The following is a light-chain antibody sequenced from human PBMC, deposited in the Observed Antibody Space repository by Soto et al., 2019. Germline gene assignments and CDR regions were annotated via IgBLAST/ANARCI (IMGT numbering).Light chain of an antibody. CDR3: AAWDDSLNGQV. J-gene: IGLJ3*02. CDR2: SNN. Sequence: QAVVTQPPSASGTPGQRVTISCSGSSSNIGSNTVNWYQQLPGTAPKLLIYSNNQRPSGVPDRFSGSKSGTSASLAISGLQSEDEGDYYCAAWDDSLNGQVFGGGTKLTVL. V-gene: IGLV1-44*01. CDR1: SSNIGSNT.